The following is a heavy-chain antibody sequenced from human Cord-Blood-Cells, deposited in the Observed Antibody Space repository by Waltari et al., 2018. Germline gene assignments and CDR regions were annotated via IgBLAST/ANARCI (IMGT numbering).Heavy chain of an antibody. D-gene: IGHD6-13*01. J-gene: IGHJ6*02. Sequence: QVQLVQSGAEVKTPGSSVKVSCKASGGTFSSYAISCVRQAPGQGLEWMGGIIHIFGTANYAQKFQGRVTITADESTSTAYMELSSLRSEDTAVYYCARFSDRTAALYYGMDVWGQGTTVTVSS. CDR2: IIHIFGTA. CDR3: ARFSDRTAALYYGMDV. V-gene: IGHV1-69*01. CDR1: GGTFSSYA.